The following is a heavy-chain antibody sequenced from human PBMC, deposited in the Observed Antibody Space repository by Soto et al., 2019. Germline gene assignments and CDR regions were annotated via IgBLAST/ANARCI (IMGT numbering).Heavy chain of an antibody. Sequence: PGGSLRLSCAASGFTFSSYSMNWVRQSPGKGLEWVSYISSSSSTIYYADSVKGRFTISRDNAKNSLYLQMNSLRAEDTAVYYCARAYSSSWYVYFYYRGQGTLVTVSS. V-gene: IGHV3-48*01. J-gene: IGHJ4*02. CDR3: ARAYSSSWYVYFYY. CDR1: GFTFSSYS. D-gene: IGHD6-13*01. CDR2: ISSSSSTI.